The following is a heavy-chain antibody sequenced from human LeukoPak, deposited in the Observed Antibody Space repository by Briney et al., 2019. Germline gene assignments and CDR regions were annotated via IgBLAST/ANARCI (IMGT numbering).Heavy chain of an antibody. CDR3: ARAGQIAVAGLDYYYGMDV. V-gene: IGHV1-69*04. Sequence: ASVKVSCKASGGTFSSYAISWVRQAPGQGLEWMGRIIPILGIANYAQKFQGRVTITADKSTSTAYMELSSLRSEDTAVYYCARAGQIAVAGLDYYYGMDVWGQGTTVTVSS. CDR1: GGTFSSYA. J-gene: IGHJ6*02. D-gene: IGHD6-19*01. CDR2: IIPILGIA.